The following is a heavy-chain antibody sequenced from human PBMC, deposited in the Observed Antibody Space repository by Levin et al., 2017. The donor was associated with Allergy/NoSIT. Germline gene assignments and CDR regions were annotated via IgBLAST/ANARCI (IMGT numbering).Heavy chain of an antibody. J-gene: IGHJ3*01. D-gene: IGHD6-6*01. Sequence: ASVKVSCKASGYTFSDYYIHWVRQAPGQGLEWMGRISPNIGGTNFAQKFQGRVTMTRDTSINTAYMDLSRLSSDDTAIYYGADVLNTRSSFAFDVWGQGTMVTVSS. V-gene: IGHV1-2*06. CDR1: GYTFSDYY. CDR2: ISPNIGGT. CDR3: ADVLNTRSSFAFDV.